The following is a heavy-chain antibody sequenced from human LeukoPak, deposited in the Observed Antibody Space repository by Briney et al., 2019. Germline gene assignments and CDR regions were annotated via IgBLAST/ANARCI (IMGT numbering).Heavy chain of an antibody. D-gene: IGHD6-19*01. J-gene: IGHJ4*02. Sequence: GGSLRLSCAASGFTFSSYAMHWVRQAPGKGLEWVAVISYGANDKYYADSVKGRFTISRDNSKNTLYLQMNSLRAEDTAVYYCARDRGQWLVYFDYWGQGTLVTVSS. CDR2: ISYGANDK. CDR3: ARDRGQWLVYFDY. V-gene: IGHV3-30-3*01. CDR1: GFTFSSYA.